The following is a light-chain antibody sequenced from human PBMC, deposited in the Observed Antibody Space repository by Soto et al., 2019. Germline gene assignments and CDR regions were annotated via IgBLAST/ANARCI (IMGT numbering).Light chain of an antibody. CDR1: SSDIGAYNY. V-gene: IGLV2-14*01. J-gene: IGLJ1*01. CDR3: SSHTSSGTYV. Sequence: QSVLTQPASVSGSPGQSIAISCTGTSSDIGAYNYVSWYQQHPGKAPKLMIYDVSNRPSGVSNRFSGSKSGNTAPLTISGLQAEDEADYYCSSHTSSGTYVFGSGTKVTVL. CDR2: DVS.